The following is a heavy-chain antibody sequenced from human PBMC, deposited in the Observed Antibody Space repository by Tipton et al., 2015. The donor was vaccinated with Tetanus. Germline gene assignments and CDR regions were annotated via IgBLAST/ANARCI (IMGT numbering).Heavy chain of an antibody. J-gene: IGHJ4*02. V-gene: IGHV5-51*01. CDR3: ARMYSTSSPFDH. CDR1: GYSFTSHW. D-gene: IGHD6-6*01. CDR2: IFPDDSDT. Sequence: LVQSGADVKKLGESLKISCKASGYSFTSHWIGWVRQMPGKGLEGMGMIFPDDSDTRYSPSFQGHVTFSVDKSTSTVYLQWSSLKASDTAMYFCARMYSTSSPFDHWGQGTLVAVSS.